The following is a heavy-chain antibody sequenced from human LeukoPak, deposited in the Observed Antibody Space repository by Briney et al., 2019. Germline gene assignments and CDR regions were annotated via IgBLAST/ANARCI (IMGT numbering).Heavy chain of an antibody. CDR3: ARSRLDSSGCYYGYYFDY. V-gene: IGHV2-26*01. D-gene: IGHD3-22*01. CDR2: IFSNDEK. CDR1: GFSLSNARMG. Sequence: SGPTLVHPPATLTLTCTVSGFSLSNARMGVSWIRQPPGKALEWLTHIFSNDEKSYSTSLKSRLTISKDTSKSQVVLTMTNMDPVDTATYYCARSRLDSSGCYYGYYFDYWGQGTLVTVSS. J-gene: IGHJ4*02.